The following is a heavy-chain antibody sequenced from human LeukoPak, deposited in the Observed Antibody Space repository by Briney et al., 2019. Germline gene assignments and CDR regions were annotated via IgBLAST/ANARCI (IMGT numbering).Heavy chain of an antibody. J-gene: IGHJ3*02. Sequence: ASVKVSCKASGYTFTSYGISWVRQAPGQGLEWMGWISAYNGNTNYAQKLRGRVTMTTETSTSTAYMELRSLRSDDTAVYYCARDVSPYYDILTGYYDAFDIWGQGTMVTVSS. V-gene: IGHV1-18*01. D-gene: IGHD3-9*01. CDR3: ARDVSPYYDILTGYYDAFDI. CDR1: GYTFTSYG. CDR2: ISAYNGNT.